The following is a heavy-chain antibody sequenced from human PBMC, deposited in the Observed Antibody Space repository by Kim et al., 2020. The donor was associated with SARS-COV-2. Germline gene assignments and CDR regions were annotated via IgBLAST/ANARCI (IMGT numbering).Heavy chain of an antibody. J-gene: IGHJ6*02. V-gene: IGHV4-4*02. CDR3: ASSRAMGLGMDV. Sequence: SETLSLTCAVSGGSISSSNWWSWVRQPPGTGLEWIGEIYHSGSTNYNPSLKSRVTISVDKSKNQFSLKLSSVTAADTAVYYCASSRAMGLGMDVWGQGTTVTVSS. CDR2: IYHSGST. D-gene: IGHD3-16*01. CDR1: GGSISSSNW.